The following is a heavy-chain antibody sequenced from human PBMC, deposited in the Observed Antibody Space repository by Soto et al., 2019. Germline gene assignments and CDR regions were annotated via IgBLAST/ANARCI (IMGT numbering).Heavy chain of an antibody. D-gene: IGHD7-27*01. J-gene: IGHJ4*01. V-gene: IGHV3-15*07. CDR1: GLTFTYAW. CDR3: VADLTGDRTNWGFDY. Sequence: EVQLVESGGGFVEPGGSLRLSCAASGLTFTYAWMSWVRQAPGKGLEWVGRIKSKPDGGTMDYAAPVKGRFTVSRDDSKNTLYLDMSRLHTEDTAMYYCVADLTGDRTNWGFDYWGHGTLVTVSS. CDR2: IKSKPDGGTM.